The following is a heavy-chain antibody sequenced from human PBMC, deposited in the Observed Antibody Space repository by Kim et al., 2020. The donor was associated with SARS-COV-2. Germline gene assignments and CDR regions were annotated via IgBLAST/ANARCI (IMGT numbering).Heavy chain of an antibody. CDR1: GGSISSGGYY. J-gene: IGHJ6*02. D-gene: IGHD2-2*01. CDR2: IYYSGST. V-gene: IGHV4-31*03. CDR3: ARDPHSSTLGMDV. Sequence: SETLSLTCTVSGGSISSGGYYWSWIRQHPGKGLEWIGYIYYSGSTYYNPSLKSRVTISVDTSKNQFSLKLSSVTAADTAVYYCARDPHSSTLGMDVWGQGTMVTVSS.